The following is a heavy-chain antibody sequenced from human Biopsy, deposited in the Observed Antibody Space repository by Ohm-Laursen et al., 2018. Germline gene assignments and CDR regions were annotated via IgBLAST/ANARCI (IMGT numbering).Heavy chain of an antibody. Sequence: TLSLTCTVSGVSISTYYWSWIRQSPGRGLEWIAYIYYSGSTDYNPSLKSRVTISLDTSKNQFSLKLSSVTAADTAVYYCARESALAGDFDSWGQGTLVTVSS. CDR1: GVSISTYY. V-gene: IGHV4-59*01. J-gene: IGHJ4*02. CDR3: ARESALAGDFDS. D-gene: IGHD6-19*01. CDR2: IYYSGST.